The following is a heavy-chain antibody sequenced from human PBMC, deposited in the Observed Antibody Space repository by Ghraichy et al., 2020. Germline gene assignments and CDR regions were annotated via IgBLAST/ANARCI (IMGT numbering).Heavy chain of an antibody. V-gene: IGHV4-59*01. CDR1: GGSISGYY. Sequence: ETLSLTCTVSGGSISGYYWSWIRQPPGKGLEWVGYVYDTGSTNYNPSLQSRVSISLDRSRNQFSLNLRSVTAADTAMYYCARERRMTRVTKDAYDIWGQGTMVTVSS. CDR3: ARERRMTRVTKDAYDI. J-gene: IGHJ3*02. CDR2: VYDTGST. D-gene: IGHD4-17*01.